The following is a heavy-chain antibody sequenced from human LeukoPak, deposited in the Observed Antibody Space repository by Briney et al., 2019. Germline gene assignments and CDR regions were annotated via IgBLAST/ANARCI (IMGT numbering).Heavy chain of an antibody. Sequence: GASVKVSCKASGGTFSSYAISWVRQAPGQGLGWMGGIIPIFGTANYAQKFQGRVTITADESTSTAYMELSSLRSEDTAVYYCARDRWGRGYSGYYGMDVWGQGTTVTVSS. V-gene: IGHV1-69*13. CDR2: IIPIFGTA. CDR3: ARDRWGRGYSGYYGMDV. CDR1: GGTFSSYA. J-gene: IGHJ6*02. D-gene: IGHD5-12*01.